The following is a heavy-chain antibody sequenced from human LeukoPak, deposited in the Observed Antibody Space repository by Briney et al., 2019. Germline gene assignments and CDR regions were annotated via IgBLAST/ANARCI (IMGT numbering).Heavy chain of an antibody. CDR3: ARETTIPPYYFDY. CDR2: MSPNSGNT. D-gene: IGHD3-9*01. CDR1: GYTFTSYD. V-gene: IGHV1-8*01. Sequence: ASVKVSCKASGYTFTSYDITWVRQAPGQGLEWMGWMSPNSGNTGYAQKFQGRVTMTGNTSITTAYMELSSLTSEDTAVYYCARETTIPPYYFDYWGLGSQVTVSP. J-gene: IGHJ4*02.